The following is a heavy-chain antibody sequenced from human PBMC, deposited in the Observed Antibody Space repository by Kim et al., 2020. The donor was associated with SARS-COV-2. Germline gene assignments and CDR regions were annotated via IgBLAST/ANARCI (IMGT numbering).Heavy chain of an antibody. D-gene: IGHD2-21*02. CDR1: GYTFTGYY. Sequence: ASVKVSCKASGYTFTGYYMHWVRQAPGQGLEWMGWINPNSGGTNYAQKFQGRVTMTRDTSISTAYMELSRLRSDDTAVYYCARQLIYCGGDCYSDYWGQGTLVTVSS. J-gene: IGHJ4*02. CDR2: INPNSGGT. V-gene: IGHV1-2*02. CDR3: ARQLIYCGGDCYSDY.